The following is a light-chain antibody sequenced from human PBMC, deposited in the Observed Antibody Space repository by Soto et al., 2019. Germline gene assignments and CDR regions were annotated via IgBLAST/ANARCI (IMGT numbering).Light chain of an antibody. CDR3: QQSYNPPPT. J-gene: IGKJ1*01. CDR2: AVS. V-gene: IGKV1-39*01. CDR1: QNISRF. Sequence: IQMTQSPSSLSASVGDRVTITCRSSQNISRFLNWYQQKQGEAPNLVIYAVSSLQTGVPSRFTGSGSGTDFTLTISSLQPADFATYFCQQSYNPPPTFGQGTKVDIK.